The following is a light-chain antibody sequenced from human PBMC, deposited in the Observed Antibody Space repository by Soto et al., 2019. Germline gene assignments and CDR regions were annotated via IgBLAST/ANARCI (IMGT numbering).Light chain of an antibody. CDR3: QQSYITPQT. J-gene: IGKJ1*01. V-gene: IGKV1-39*01. CDR1: QSISGY. CDR2: AAS. Sequence: DIPMTQSPSSLSASVGDRVTITCRASQSISGYLNWYQQKPGQAPKLLIFAASSLQTGVPSRFRGSGSGTTFTLTTSSLQPEDFATYYCQQSYITPQTFGPGTRVEI.